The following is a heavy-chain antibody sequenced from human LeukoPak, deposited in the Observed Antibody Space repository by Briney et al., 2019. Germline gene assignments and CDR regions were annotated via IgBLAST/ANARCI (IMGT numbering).Heavy chain of an antibody. V-gene: IGHV3-7*01. CDR3: ARDRSCSGGSCYRPKYYYYYGMDV. CDR1: GFTFSSYW. CDR2: IKQDGSEK. D-gene: IGHD2-15*01. Sequence: PGGSLRLSCAASGFTFSSYWMSWVRQAPGKGLEWVANIKQDGSEKYYVDSVKGRFTISRDNAKNSLYLQMNSLRAEDTAVYYCARDRSCSGGSCYRPKYYYYYGMDVWGQGTTVTVSS. J-gene: IGHJ6*02.